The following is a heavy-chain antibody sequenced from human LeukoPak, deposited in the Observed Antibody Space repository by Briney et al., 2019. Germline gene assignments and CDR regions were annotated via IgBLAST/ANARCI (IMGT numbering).Heavy chain of an antibody. V-gene: IGHV5-51*01. Sequence: GESLKISCKGSGYSFTSYWIGWVRQMPGKDLERMGIVYPGASYTRYSPSFQGQVTISADKAISTAYLQWSSLKASDSAMYYCAVTLGVRGVTPYSIDVWGQGTTVTVSS. CDR2: VYPGASYT. D-gene: IGHD3-10*01. CDR1: GYSFTSYW. CDR3: AVTLGVRGVTPYSIDV. J-gene: IGHJ6*02.